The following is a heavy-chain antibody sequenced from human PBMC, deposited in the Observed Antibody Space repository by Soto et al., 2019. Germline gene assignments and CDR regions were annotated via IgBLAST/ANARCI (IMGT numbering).Heavy chain of an antibody. CDR1: GYTFTSYY. V-gene: IGHV1-46*03. D-gene: IGHD1-1*01. CDR3: GXXXXXXXNDDPXGGAFDL. Sequence: XVSCKASGYTFTSYYMHWVRQAPGQGLDWMGRIYPTDGSTSYAQKFQGRVTMTGDTSTSTAYMELSSLSSEDTAVYYSGXXXXXXXNDDPXGGAFDLWGXGTKVTVSS. CDR2: IYPTDGST. J-gene: IGHJ3*01.